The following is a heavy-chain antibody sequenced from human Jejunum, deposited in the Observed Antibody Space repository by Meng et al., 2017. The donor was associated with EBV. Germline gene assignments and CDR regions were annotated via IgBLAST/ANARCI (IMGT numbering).Heavy chain of an antibody. CDR3: AGNGYYALEY. J-gene: IGHJ4*02. CDR1: GGSISDNDW. Sequence: QVPLQRAGPRLGNLSGTLSLTCVVSGGSISDNDWWSWVRQPPGKGLEWLGEIYHGGGTNYNPSLESRVTISVDKSKNQFSLKLNSVTVADTAVYYCAGNGYYALEYWGPGILVTVSS. V-gene: IGHV4-4*02. CDR2: IYHGGGT. D-gene: IGHD3-22*01.